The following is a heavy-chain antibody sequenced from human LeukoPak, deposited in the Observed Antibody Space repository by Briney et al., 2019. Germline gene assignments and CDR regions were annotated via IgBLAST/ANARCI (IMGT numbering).Heavy chain of an antibody. Sequence: SETLSLTCTVSGDSISNNYYWGWIRQPPGKGLEWIGSIYYSGSTYYNPSLKSRVTISVDTSKNQFSLKLSSVTAADTAVYYCARDAKYYDILTGRPLHWYFDLWGRGTLVTVSS. CDR1: GDSISNNYY. CDR3: ARDAKYYDILTGRPLHWYFDL. D-gene: IGHD3-9*01. V-gene: IGHV4-38-2*02. J-gene: IGHJ2*01. CDR2: IYYSGST.